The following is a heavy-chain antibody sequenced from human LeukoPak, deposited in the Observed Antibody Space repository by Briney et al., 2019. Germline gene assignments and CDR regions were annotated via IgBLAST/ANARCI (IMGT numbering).Heavy chain of an antibody. J-gene: IGHJ6*02. CDR2: MNPNSGNT. V-gene: IGHV1-8*01. CDR1: GYTFTSYD. D-gene: IGHD3-3*01. CDR3: AREFVGGDFWSGYFSSAYYYYGMDV. Sequence: ASVKVSCKASGYTFTSYDINWVRQATGQGLEWMGWMNPNSGNTGYAQKFQGRVTMTRNTSISTAYMELSSLRSEDTAVYYCAREFVGGDFWSGYFSSAYYYYGMDVWGQGTTVTVSS.